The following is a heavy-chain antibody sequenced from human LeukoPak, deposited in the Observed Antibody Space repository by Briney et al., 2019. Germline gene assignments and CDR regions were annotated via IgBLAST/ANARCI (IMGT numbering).Heavy chain of an antibody. CDR2: ISSSSSTI. CDR1: GFTFSSYW. V-gene: IGHV3-48*01. D-gene: IGHD3-22*01. J-gene: IGHJ3*02. CDR3: ARGDITMIVVVPDAFDI. Sequence: PGGSLRLSCAASGFTFSSYWMNWVRQAPGKGLEWVSYISSSSSTIYYADSVKGRFTISRDNAKNSLYLQMNSLRAEDTAVYYCARGDITMIVVVPDAFDIWGQGTMVTVSS.